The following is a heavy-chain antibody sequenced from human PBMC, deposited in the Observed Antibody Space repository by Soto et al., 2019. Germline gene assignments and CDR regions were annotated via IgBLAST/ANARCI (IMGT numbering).Heavy chain of an antibody. CDR3: AKPLIVLMVYAQEDAFDI. V-gene: IGHV3-23*01. CDR2: VSPNGQGI. CDR1: GFTLGRYG. D-gene: IGHD2-8*01. Sequence: HPGGSLRLSCAASGFTLGRYGMSWVRQAPGKGLEWVSAVSPNGQGIYYADSVRGRFTISRDFSKNTVFLHMDSLRAEDTAVYYCAKPLIVLMVYAQEDAFDIWGQGTMVTVSS. J-gene: IGHJ3*02.